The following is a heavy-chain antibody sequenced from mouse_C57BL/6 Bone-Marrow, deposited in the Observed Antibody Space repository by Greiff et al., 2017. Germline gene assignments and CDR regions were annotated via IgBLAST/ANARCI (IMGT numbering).Heavy chain of an antibody. V-gene: IGHV1-61*01. Sequence: QVQLQQPGAELVRPGSSVKLSCKASGYTFTSYWMAWVKQRPGQGLEWIGNIYPSDSETHYNQKFKDKATLTVDKSSSTAYMQLSSLTSEDSAVYYCERYGNYPYWYFDVWGTGTTVTVSS. CDR2: IYPSDSET. J-gene: IGHJ1*03. D-gene: IGHD2-1*01. CDR3: ERYGNYPYWYFDV. CDR1: GYTFTSYW.